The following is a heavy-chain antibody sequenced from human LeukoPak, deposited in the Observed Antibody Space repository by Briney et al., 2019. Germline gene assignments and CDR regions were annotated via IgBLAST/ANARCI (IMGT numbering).Heavy chain of an antibody. D-gene: IGHD3-22*01. V-gene: IGHV4-39*01. CDR1: GGSISSSSYY. Sequence: SETLSLTCTVAGGSISSSSYYWGWIRQPPGKGLEWIGSIYYSGSTYYNPSLKSRVTISVDTSKNQFSLKVSSVTAADTAVYYCARQDIGSGYYDYWGQGTLVTVSS. CDR3: ARQDIGSGYYDY. J-gene: IGHJ4*02. CDR2: IYYSGST.